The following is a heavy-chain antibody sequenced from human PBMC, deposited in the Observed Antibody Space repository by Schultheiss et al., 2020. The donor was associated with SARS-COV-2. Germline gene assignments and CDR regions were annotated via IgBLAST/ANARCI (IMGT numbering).Heavy chain of an antibody. CDR3: ARGVGHGSGSGGY. Sequence: SQTLSLTCTVSGGSISSYYWSWIRQPPGKGLEWIGYIYYSGSTNYNPSLKSRVTISVDTSKNQFSLKLSSVTAADTAVYYCARGVGHGSGSGGYWGQGTLVTVSS. CDR2: IYYSGST. CDR1: GGSISSYY. J-gene: IGHJ4*02. D-gene: IGHD3-10*01. V-gene: IGHV4-59*12.